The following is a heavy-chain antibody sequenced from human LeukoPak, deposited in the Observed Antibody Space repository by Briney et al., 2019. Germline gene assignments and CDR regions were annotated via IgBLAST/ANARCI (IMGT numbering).Heavy chain of an antibody. Sequence: GVSMKVSCKVSGYTLTELSIHWVRQAPGKGLEWMGGFDPEDDEKTYAQKFQGRVTMTTDTSTSTAYMELRSLRSDDTAVYYCARGYYDFWSGYYYDNNHFDYWGQGTLVTVSS. CDR1: GYTLTELS. V-gene: IGHV1-24*01. D-gene: IGHD3-3*01. CDR2: FDPEDDEK. CDR3: ARGYYDFWSGYYYDNNHFDY. J-gene: IGHJ4*02.